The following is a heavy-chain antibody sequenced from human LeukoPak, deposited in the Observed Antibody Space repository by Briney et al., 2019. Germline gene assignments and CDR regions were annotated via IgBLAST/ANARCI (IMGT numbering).Heavy chain of an antibody. Sequence: SETLSLTCTVSGGSISSYYWSWIRQPPGKGLEWIGYIYYSGSINYNPSLRSRVTISVDTSKNQFSLKVSSVTAADTAVYYCARGYDAFDIWGQGTMVTVSS. CDR1: GGSISSYY. CDR3: ARGYDAFDI. CDR2: IYYSGSI. J-gene: IGHJ3*02. D-gene: IGHD5-12*01. V-gene: IGHV4-59*01.